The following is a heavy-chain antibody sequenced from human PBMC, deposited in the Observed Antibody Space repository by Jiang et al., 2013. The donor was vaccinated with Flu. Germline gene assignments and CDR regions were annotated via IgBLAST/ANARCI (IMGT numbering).Heavy chain of an antibody. V-gene: IGHV4-59*01. D-gene: IGHD2-2*01. CDR2: IYYSGST. Sequence: PGLVKPSETLSLTCTVSGGSISSYYWSWIRQPPGKGLEWIGYIYYSGSTNYNPSLKSRVTISVDTSKNQFSLKLSSVTAADTAVYYCARDVPPSVYGMDVWGQGTTVTVSS. CDR3: ARDVPPSVYGMDV. J-gene: IGHJ6*02. CDR1: GGSISSYY.